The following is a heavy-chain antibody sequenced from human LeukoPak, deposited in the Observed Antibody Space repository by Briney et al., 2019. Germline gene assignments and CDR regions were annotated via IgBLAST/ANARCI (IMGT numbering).Heavy chain of an antibody. CDR1: GYTFTSYY. J-gene: IGHJ5*02. D-gene: IGHD2-15*01. Sequence: AASVKVSCKSSGYTFTSYYMHWVRQAPGQGLEWMGIINPSGGSTSYVQKFQGRVTMTTDTSTSTAYMELRSLRSDDTAVYYCARVSGGGSGYSPSGWFDPWGQGTLVTVSS. V-gene: IGHV1-46*01. CDR2: INPSGGST. CDR3: ARVSGGGSGYSPSGWFDP.